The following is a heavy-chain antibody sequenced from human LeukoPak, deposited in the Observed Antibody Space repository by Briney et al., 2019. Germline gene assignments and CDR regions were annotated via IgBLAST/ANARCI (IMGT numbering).Heavy chain of an antibody. CDR1: GGSISSYY. CDR2: INHSGST. CDR3: ARGVSLWFGEFQNNWFDP. Sequence: ASETLSLTCTVSGGSISSYYWSWIRQPPGKGLEWIGEINHSGSTNYNPSLKSRVTISVDTSKNQFSLKLSSVTAADTAVYYCARGVSLWFGEFQNNWFDPWGQGTLVTVSS. D-gene: IGHD3-10*01. V-gene: IGHV4-34*01. J-gene: IGHJ5*02.